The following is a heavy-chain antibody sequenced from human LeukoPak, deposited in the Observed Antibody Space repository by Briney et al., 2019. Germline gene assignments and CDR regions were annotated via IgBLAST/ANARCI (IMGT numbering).Heavy chain of an antibody. J-gene: IGHJ4*02. D-gene: IGHD3-16*01. CDR3: VRDRGELPHSYFDY. CDR2: ISAYNGNT. V-gene: IGHV1-18*01. CDR1: GYTFTSYG. Sequence: ASVKVSCKASGYTFTSYGISWVRQAPGQGLEWMGWISAYNGNTNYAQKFQGRVTMTTDTSTNTAYMELRSLRSDDTAVYYCVRDRGELPHSYFDYWGQGSLVTVSS.